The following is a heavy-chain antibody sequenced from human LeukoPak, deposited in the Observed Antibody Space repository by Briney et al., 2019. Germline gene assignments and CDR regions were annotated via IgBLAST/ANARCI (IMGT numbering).Heavy chain of an antibody. CDR2: IYYSGST. J-gene: IGHJ4*02. CDR1: GGSISSYY. V-gene: IGHV4-59*08. CDR3: ARQGSYSSGWLKPFDY. Sequence: PSETLSLTCTVSGGSISSYYWSWIRQPPGKGLEWIGYIYYSGSTNYNPSLKSRVIISVDTSKNQFSLKLSSVTAADTAVYYCARQGSYSSGWLKPFDYWGQGTLVTVSS. D-gene: IGHD6-19*01.